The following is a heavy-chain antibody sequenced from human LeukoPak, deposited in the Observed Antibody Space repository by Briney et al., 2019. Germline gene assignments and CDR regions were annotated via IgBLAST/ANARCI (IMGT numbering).Heavy chain of an antibody. V-gene: IGHV3-66*01. CDR3: AREIVDIVATINSNYYYYYYMDV. CDR2: IYSGGST. Sequence: GGSLRLSCAASGFTVSSNYMSWVRQAPGKGLEWVSVIYSGGSTYYADSVKGRFTISRDNSKNTLYLQMNSLRAEDTAVYYCAREIVDIVATINSNYYYYYYMDVWGKGTTVTISS. J-gene: IGHJ6*03. CDR1: GFTVSSNY. D-gene: IGHD5-12*01.